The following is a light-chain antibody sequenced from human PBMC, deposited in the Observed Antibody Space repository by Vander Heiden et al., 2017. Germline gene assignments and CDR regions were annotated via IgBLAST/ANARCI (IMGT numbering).Light chain of an antibody. CDR3: QSYDSSLSGWV. Sequence: QSVLTPPPSVPGAPRPSVTITCTVRSSNIGAGYDVHWYQQLPGTAPKLLIYGNSNRPSGVSDRFSGSKSGTSASLAITGLQAEDEADYYCQSYDSSLSGWVFGGGTKLTVL. J-gene: IGLJ3*02. V-gene: IGLV1-40*01. CDR1: SSNIGAGYD. CDR2: GNS.